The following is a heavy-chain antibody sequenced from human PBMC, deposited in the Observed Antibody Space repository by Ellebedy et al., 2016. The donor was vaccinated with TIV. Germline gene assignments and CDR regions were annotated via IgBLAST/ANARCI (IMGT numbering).Heavy chain of an antibody. CDR3: ARGGPKGENDWIDP. CDR1: GYTFTSFG. V-gene: IGHV1-8*01. Sequence: AASVKVSCKASGYTFTSFGITWVRHATGHGLEWMGRMNPYSGDTVYARKFQGRLTMTRNTSIVTAYMELSSLKSEDTAIYYCARGGPKGENDWIDPWGQGTLVTVSS. D-gene: IGHD1-1*01. CDR2: MNPYSGDT. J-gene: IGHJ5*02.